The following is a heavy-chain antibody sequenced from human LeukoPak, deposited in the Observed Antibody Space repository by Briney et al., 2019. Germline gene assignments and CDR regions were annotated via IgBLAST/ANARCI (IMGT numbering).Heavy chain of an antibody. CDR1: GVSISSSNW. CDR3: ARRGSFASPDTL. Sequence: SETLSLTCAVSGVSISSSNWWSCVRQPPGKGLEWIGEINHSVSTNYNPSLKSRVTISVDTSKNQFSLKLTSVTAADTAVYYCARRGSFASPDTLWGQGTLVTVSS. V-gene: IGHV4-4*02. CDR2: INHSVST. J-gene: IGHJ4*02. D-gene: IGHD3-16*01.